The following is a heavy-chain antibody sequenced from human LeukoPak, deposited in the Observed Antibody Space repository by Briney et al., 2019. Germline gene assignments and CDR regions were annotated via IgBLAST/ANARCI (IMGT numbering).Heavy chain of an antibody. V-gene: IGHV4-59*12. CDR2: IYYSGST. Sequence: SETLSLTCTVSGGSISSYYWSWIRQPPGKGLEWNGYIYYSGSTNYNPSLKSRVTISVDTSKNQFSLKLSSVTAADTAVYYCARDTGDVLRFLEWLLFDYWGQGTLVTVSS. CDR1: GGSISSYY. D-gene: IGHD3-3*01. J-gene: IGHJ4*02. CDR3: ARDTGDVLRFLEWLLFDY.